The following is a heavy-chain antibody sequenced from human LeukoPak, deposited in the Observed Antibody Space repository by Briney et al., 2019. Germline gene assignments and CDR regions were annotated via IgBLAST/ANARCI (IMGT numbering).Heavy chain of an antibody. CDR1: GGSFSGYY. CDR2: INHNGKT. CDR3: ARGIRSGADY. J-gene: IGHJ4*02. D-gene: IGHD2-15*01. V-gene: IGHV4-34*01. Sequence: SETLSLTCGVHGGSFSGYYCNWIRQSPGKGLEWIGHINHNGKTNYNPSLKSRVTISVDTSKNQFSLKLSSVTAADTAVYYCARGIRSGADYWGQGTLVTVSS.